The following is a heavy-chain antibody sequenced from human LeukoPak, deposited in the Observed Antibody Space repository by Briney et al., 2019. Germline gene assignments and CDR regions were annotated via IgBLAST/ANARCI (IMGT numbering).Heavy chain of an antibody. D-gene: IGHD5-12*01. CDR1: GFTFSSYA. CDR2: ISGSGGST. V-gene: IGHV3-23*01. J-gene: IGHJ3*02. Sequence: PGGSLRLSCAASGFTFSSYAMSWVRQAPGKGLEWVSAISGSGGSTYYADSVKGRFTISRDNSKNTLYLQMSSLRAEDTAVYYCAKLGRGPESAFDIWGQGTMVTVSS. CDR3: AKLGRGPESAFDI.